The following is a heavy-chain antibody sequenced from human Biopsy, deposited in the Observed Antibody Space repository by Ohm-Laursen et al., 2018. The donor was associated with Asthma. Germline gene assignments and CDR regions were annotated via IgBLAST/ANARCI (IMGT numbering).Heavy chain of an antibody. V-gene: IGHV1-69*01. CDR2: IIPVFGTT. CDR3: ARCQFGYSSGRSLLLKKNYYSGMDV. J-gene: IGHJ6*02. Sequence: SSVKVSCKAPGGTFSNFAISWVRQAPGQGLEWLGGIIPVFGTTNYAQKFQGRVTITADESTSTAYMEVTSLRSEDTAIYYCARCQFGYSSGRSLLLKKNYYSGMDVWGQGTAVTVAS. D-gene: IGHD6-19*01. CDR1: GGTFSNFA.